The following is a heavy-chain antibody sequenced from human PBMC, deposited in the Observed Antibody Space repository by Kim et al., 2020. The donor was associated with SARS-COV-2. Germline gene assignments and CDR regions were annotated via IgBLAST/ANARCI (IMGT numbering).Heavy chain of an antibody. CDR3: ARGVRIAVTDY. V-gene: IGHV4-61*01. Sequence: SETLSLTCTVSGGSVSSGSYYWSWIRQPPGKGLEWIGYIYYSGSTNYNPSLKSRVTISVDTSKNQFSLKLSSVTAADTSVYYCARGVRIAVTDYWGQGTL. D-gene: IGHD6-19*01. CDR2: IYYSGST. J-gene: IGHJ4*02. CDR1: GGSVSSGSYY.